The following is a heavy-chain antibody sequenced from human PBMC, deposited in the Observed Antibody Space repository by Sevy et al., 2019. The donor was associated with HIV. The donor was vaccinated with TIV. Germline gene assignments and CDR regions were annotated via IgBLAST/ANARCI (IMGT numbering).Heavy chain of an antibody. CDR3: AKEWTLLSDWYGEFDY. Sequence: GRSLRLSCAASGFTFTNYGMHWVRQAPGKGLEWVSGISNSGGNTYYADSVRGRFTVSRDNSKDKVFLQLNSLRAEDTAIYYCAKEWTLLSDWYGEFDYWGQGTLVTVSS. CDR2: ISNSGGNT. CDR1: GFTFTNYG. D-gene: IGHD6-19*01. J-gene: IGHJ4*02. V-gene: IGHV3-23*01.